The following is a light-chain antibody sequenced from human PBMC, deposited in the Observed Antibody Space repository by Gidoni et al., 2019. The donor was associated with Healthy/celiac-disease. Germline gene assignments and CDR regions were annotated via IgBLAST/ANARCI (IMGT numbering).Light chain of an antibody. Sequence: SYVLTQPPSVSVAPGQTARITCGGNNIGSKSVHWYQQKPDQAPVLVVYDDSDRPSGISERFSGSNSGNTATLTISRVEAGDEADYYCQVWDSSSDHLYVFGTGTKVTVL. V-gene: IGLV3-21*02. CDR3: QVWDSSSDHLYV. CDR1: NIGSKS. CDR2: DDS. J-gene: IGLJ1*01.